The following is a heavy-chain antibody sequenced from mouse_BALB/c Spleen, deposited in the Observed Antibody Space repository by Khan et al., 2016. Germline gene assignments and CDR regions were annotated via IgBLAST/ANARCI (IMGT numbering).Heavy chain of an antibody. V-gene: IGHV9-1*02. J-gene: IGHJ3*01. CDR2: INTNTGEP. Sequence: QIQLVQSGPELKKPGETVKISCKASGYTFTDYGMNWVKQAPGKGLKWMGWINTNTGEPTYVDDFKGRFAFSLETSAFTAYLQINNLKNEDMATYFCAGWKFAYWGQGTLVTVSA. CDR3: AGWKFAY. CDR1: GYTFTDYG.